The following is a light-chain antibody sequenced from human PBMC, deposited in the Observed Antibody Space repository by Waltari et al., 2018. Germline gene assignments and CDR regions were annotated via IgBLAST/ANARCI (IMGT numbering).Light chain of an antibody. CDR3: QQIHSLPTT. CDR2: TAS. V-gene: IGKV1-39*01. J-gene: IGKJ2*01. Sequence: DIQITQSPFSLSASIAERATITCRASKSINHYLFWYQQKPGQAPKLLIYTASTLDDGVPSRFSGSGSGTEFTLTISSLQPEDFATYYCQQIHSLPTTFGQGTKL. CDR1: KSINHY.